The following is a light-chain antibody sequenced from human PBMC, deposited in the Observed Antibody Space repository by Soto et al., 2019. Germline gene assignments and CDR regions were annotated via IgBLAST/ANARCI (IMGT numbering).Light chain of an antibody. CDR3: SSHTSSSTLVV. J-gene: IGLJ2*01. CDR1: SSDVGAYNY. CDR2: EVS. V-gene: IGLV2-14*01. Sequence: QSVLTQPASVSGSPGQSITISCTGTSSDVGAYNYVSWYQQHPGKAPKLMIYEVSNRPSGVSDRFSGSKSGNTASLSISGLQAEDEADYYCSSHTSSSTLVVFGGGTQLTVL.